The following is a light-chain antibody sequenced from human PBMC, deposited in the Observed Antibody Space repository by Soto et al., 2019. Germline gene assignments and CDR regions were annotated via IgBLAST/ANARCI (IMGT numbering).Light chain of an antibody. V-gene: IGKV1-39*01. J-gene: IGKJ5*01. CDR1: QSISSY. Sequence: DIQMTQSPSSLSASVGDRVTIACRASQSISSYLNWYQQKPGKGPKLLIYAASSLQSGVPSRFSGSASRTDFTLTISSLQPEDFETYYCQQSYSAPITFGQGTRLEIK. CDR3: QQSYSAPIT. CDR2: AAS.